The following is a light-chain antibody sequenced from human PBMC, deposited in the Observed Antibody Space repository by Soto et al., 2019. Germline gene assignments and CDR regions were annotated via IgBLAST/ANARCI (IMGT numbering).Light chain of an antibody. Sequence: QSVLTQPASVSGSPGQSITISCTGFSSDIGTYNLVSWYQQHPGKAPKLMIYEVTKRPSGVSNRFSGSKSGYTASLTVSGLQGEDEADYYCSSYTGSSTLYVFGTGTKLTVL. J-gene: IGLJ1*01. CDR1: SSDIGTYNL. V-gene: IGLV2-14*02. CDR2: EVT. CDR3: SSYTGSSTLYV.